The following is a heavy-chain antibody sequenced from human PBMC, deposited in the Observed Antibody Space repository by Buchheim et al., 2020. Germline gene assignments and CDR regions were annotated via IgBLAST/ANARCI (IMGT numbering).Heavy chain of an antibody. V-gene: IGHV4-34*01. CDR2: INHSGST. D-gene: IGHD3-3*01. CDR1: GGSFSGYY. CDR3: ARGGGQYDYDYWSGYYGGYGMDV. J-gene: IGHJ6*02. Sequence: QVQLQQWGAGLLKPSETLSLTCAVYGGSFSGYYWSWIRQPPGKGLEWIGEINHSGSTNYNPSLKSRVTISVDTSKNQFSLKLISVTAADTAVYYYARGGGQYDYDYWSGYYGGYGMDVWGQGTT.